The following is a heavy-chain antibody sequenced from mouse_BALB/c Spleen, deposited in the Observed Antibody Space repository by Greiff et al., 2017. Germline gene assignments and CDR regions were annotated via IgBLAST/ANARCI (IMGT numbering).Heavy chain of an antibody. CDR3: ARANQLYFDY. V-gene: IGHV5-4*02. Sequence: EVQGVESGGGLVKPGGSLKLSCAASGFTFSDYYMYWVRQTPEKRLEWVATISDGGSYTYYPDSVKGRFTISRDNAKNNLYLQMSSLKSEDTAMYYCARANQLYFDYWGQGTTLTVSS. D-gene: IGHD4-1*02. CDR2: ISDGGSYT. J-gene: IGHJ2*01. CDR1: GFTFSDYY.